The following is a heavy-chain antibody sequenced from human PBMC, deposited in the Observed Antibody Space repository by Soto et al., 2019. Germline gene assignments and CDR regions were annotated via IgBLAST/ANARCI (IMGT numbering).Heavy chain of an antibody. CDR2: IYSGGST. Sequence: PGGSLRLSCAASGFTVSSNYMSWVRQAPGKGLEWVSVIYSGGSTYYADSVKGRFTISRDNSKNTLYLQMNSLRAEDTAVYYCARDGDEYSSPRPPEYYSMDVWGKGTTVTVSS. D-gene: IGHD6-6*01. V-gene: IGHV3-66*01. J-gene: IGHJ6*03. CDR1: GFTVSSNY. CDR3: ARDGDEYSSPRPPEYYSMDV.